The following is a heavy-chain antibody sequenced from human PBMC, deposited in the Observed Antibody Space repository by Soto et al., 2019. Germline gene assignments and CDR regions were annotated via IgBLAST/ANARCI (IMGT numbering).Heavy chain of an antibody. CDR3: AQTLGLAVAGPGRFGL. CDR2: ITPMFGTA. J-gene: IGHJ2*01. Sequence: QVQLVQSGAEVKKYGSSVKVSCKASGGTFSRYAISWVRQAPGQGLEWMGGITPMFGTANYAQKFQGRVTITXXDXTXXAYMRRSSLRSDDTAVYYCAQTLGLAVAGPGRFGLWGRGTLVTVSS. CDR1: GGTFSRYA. V-gene: IGHV1-69*05. D-gene: IGHD6-19*01.